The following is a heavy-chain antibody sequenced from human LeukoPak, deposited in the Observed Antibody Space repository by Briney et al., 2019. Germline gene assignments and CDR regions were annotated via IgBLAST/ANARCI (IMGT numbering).Heavy chain of an antibody. J-gene: IGHJ4*02. Sequence: ASVKVSCKASGYTFTSYGINWVRQATGQGLEWMGWMNPNSGNTGYAQKFQGRVTMTRNTSMSTAYMELSSLRSEDTAVYYCARMWAGYDFWSGYYTRGGFDYWGQGTLVTVSS. D-gene: IGHD3-3*01. CDR3: ARMWAGYDFWSGYYTRGGFDY. V-gene: IGHV1-8*01. CDR1: GYTFTSYG. CDR2: MNPNSGNT.